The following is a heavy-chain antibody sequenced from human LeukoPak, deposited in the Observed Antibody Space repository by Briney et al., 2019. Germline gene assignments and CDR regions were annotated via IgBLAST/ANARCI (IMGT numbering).Heavy chain of an antibody. Sequence: PGGSLRLSCAASGFTFSSYSMNWVRQAPGKGLEWVSSISSSSSYIYYADSVKGRFTISRDNAKNSLYLQMNSLRAEDTAVYYCAREEKGGYCSSTSCSPDGMDVWGQGTTVTVSS. D-gene: IGHD2-2*01. CDR2: ISSSSSYI. CDR3: AREEKGGYCSSTSCSPDGMDV. CDR1: GFTFSSYS. V-gene: IGHV3-21*01. J-gene: IGHJ6*02.